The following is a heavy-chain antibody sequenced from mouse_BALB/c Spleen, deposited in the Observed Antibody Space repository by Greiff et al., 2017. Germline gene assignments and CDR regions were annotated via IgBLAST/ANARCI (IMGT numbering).Heavy chain of an antibody. J-gene: IGHJ4*01. V-gene: IGHV3-2*02. CDR1: GYSITSDYA. Sequence: EVKLVESGPGLVKPSQSLSLTCTVTGYSITSDYAWNWIRQFPGNKLEWMGYISYSGSTSYNPSLKSRISITRDTSKNQFFLQLNSVTTEDTATYYCARKRPYAMDYWGQGTSVTVSS. D-gene: IGHD1-2*01. CDR3: ARKRPYAMDY. CDR2: ISYSGST.